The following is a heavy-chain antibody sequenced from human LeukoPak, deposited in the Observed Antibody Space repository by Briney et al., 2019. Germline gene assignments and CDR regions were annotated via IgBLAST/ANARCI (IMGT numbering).Heavy chain of an antibody. D-gene: IGHD3-22*01. CDR3: AREKYYYDSSGYYWGGFDY. Sequence: ASVKVSCKASGYTFTSYGISWVRQAPGQGLEWMGWISAYNGNTNYAQKLQGSVTMTTDTSTSKASMELRSLRSDDTAVYYCAREKYYYDSSGYYWGGFDYWGQGTLVTVSS. V-gene: IGHV1-18*01. J-gene: IGHJ4*02. CDR2: ISAYNGNT. CDR1: GYTFTSYG.